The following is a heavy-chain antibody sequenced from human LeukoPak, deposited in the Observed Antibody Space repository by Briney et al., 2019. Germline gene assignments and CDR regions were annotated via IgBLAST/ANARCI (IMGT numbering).Heavy chain of an antibody. CDR2: ADGDGGTT. D-gene: IGHD3-3*01. J-gene: IGHJ6*02. CDR1: GFTLSSYW. Sequence: GGSLRLSSAASGFTLSSYWMHWVRQAPGKGLAWVSGADGDGGTTTYADSVKGRFTISRDNAKNTLYLQMNSLKAEDTAVYYCTGDWRNGGMDVWGQGTTVTVSS. V-gene: IGHV3-74*01. CDR3: TGDWRNGGMDV.